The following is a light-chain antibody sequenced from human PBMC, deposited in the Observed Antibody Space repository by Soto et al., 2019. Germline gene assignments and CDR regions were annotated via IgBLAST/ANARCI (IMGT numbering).Light chain of an antibody. V-gene: IGKV1-17*01. J-gene: IGKJ2*01. Sequence: DIQMTQSPSSLSASVGDRVTITCRASQGIRNYLGWYQQKPGKAPKRLIYAASSLQSGVPSRFSGSGSGTVFTLTSSSLQPEDFATYYCLQHKSYFTFGQGTKLEIK. CDR1: QGIRNY. CDR2: AAS. CDR3: LQHKSYFT.